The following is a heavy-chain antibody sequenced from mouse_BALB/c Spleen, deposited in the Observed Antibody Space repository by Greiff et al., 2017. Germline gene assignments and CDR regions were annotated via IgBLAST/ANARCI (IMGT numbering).Heavy chain of an antibody. CDR1: GFTFSNYW. CDR3: TRNWDEAY. D-gene: IGHD4-1*01. V-gene: IGHV6-6*02. J-gene: IGHJ3*01. CDR2: IRLKSNNYAT. Sequence: EVMLVESGGGLVQPGGSMKLSCVASGFTFSNYWMNWVRQSPEKGLEWVAEIRLKSNNYATHYAESVKGRFTISRDDSKSSVYLQMNNLRAEDTGIYYCTRNWDEAYWGQGTLVTVSA.